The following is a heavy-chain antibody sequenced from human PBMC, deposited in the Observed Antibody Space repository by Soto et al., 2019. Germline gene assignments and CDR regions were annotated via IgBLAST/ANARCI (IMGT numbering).Heavy chain of an antibody. D-gene: IGHD3-3*01. CDR1: GGSISSGDYY. CDR2: IYYSGST. CDR3: ARVLFGRGNWFDP. Sequence: SETLSLTCTVSGGSISSGDYYWSWIRQPPGKGLEWIGYIYYSGSTFYNPSLKSRLTISVDTSKNQFSLKLSSVTAADTAVYYCARVLFGRGNWFDPWGQGTLVTVSS. J-gene: IGHJ5*02. V-gene: IGHV4-30-4*02.